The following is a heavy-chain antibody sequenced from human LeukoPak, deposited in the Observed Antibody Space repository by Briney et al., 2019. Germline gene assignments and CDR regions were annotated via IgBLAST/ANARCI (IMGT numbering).Heavy chain of an antibody. CDR1: GGSFSGYY. D-gene: IGHD3-10*01. Sequence: SETLSLTCAVYGGSFSGYYWTWIRQPPGKGLEWIGEINHSGSTNYNPSLKSRVTISADTSKNQFSLKLSSVTAADTAVYYCATGSGSYYTVYFDHWGQGTLVTVSS. V-gene: IGHV4-34*01. J-gene: IGHJ4*02. CDR3: ATGSGSYYTVYFDH. CDR2: INHSGST.